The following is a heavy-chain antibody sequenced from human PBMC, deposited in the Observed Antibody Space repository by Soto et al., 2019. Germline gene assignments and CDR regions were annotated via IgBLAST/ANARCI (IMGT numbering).Heavy chain of an antibody. Sequence: ASVKVSCKASGYTFTSYGISWVRQAPGQGLEWMGWISAYNGNTNYAQKLQGRVTMTTDTSTSTAYMELRSLRSDDTAVYYCASTYDSSGYYSNFDHWGQGTLVTVSS. D-gene: IGHD3-22*01. CDR2: ISAYNGNT. J-gene: IGHJ4*02. CDR1: GYTFTSYG. V-gene: IGHV1-18*01. CDR3: ASTYDSSGYYSNFDH.